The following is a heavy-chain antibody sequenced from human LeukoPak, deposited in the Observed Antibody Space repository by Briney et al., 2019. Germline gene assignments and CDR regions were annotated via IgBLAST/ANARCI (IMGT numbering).Heavy chain of an antibody. CDR2: IIPIFGTA. CDR3: ARAPGYYYYMDV. V-gene: IGHV1-69*05. J-gene: IGHJ6*03. Sequence: SVKVSCKASGGTFSSYAISWVRQAPGQGLEWMGGIIPIFGTANYAQKFQGRVTITTDESTSTAYMELSSLRSEDTAVYYCARAPGYYYYMDVWGKGTTVTVPS. CDR1: GGTFSSYA.